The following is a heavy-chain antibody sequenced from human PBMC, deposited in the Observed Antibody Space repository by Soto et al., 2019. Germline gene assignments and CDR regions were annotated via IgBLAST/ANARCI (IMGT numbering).Heavy chain of an antibody. D-gene: IGHD6-13*01. CDR2: SNHGGIT. J-gene: IGHJ4*02. CDR1: GGSFSAYY. CDR3: ARGSSSSLDY. Sequence: PSETLSLTCAVYGGSFSAYYWTWIRQPPGKGPEWIGESNHGGITNYNPSLKSRVVISVDTPKKQFSPKLNSMTAADTAVYYCARGSSSSLDYWGQGTLVTVSS. V-gene: IGHV4-34*01.